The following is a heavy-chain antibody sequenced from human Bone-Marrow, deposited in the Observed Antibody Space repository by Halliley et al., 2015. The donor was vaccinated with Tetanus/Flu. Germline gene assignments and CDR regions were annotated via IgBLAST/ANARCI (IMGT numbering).Heavy chain of an antibody. Sequence: VSYISGSTTTLYYADSVRGRFTISRDNAKNLLFLQMNSLGDEDTAVYYCARRGNSFGLNVFVPWGQGPLVTVSA. J-gene: IGHJ5*02. V-gene: IGHV3-48*02. CDR3: ARRGNSFGLNVFVP. CDR2: ISGSTTTL. D-gene: IGHD5-18*01.